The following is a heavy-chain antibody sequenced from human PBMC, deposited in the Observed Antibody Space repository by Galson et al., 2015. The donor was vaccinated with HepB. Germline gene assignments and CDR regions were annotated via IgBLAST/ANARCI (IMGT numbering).Heavy chain of an antibody. V-gene: IGHV3-15*01. CDR2: IKSKTDGETT. J-gene: IGHJ5*02. Sequence: SLRLSCAASGFPFNNAWMTWVRQAPGMGLEWVGRIKSKTDGETTDYAAPVQGRFTISRDDSKNRLYLQMNSLNPEDTAVYYCTTDVYYSTYWSWLDPWGQGTLVTVSS. D-gene: IGHD2-8*02. CDR1: GFPFNNAW. CDR3: TTDVYYSTYWSWLDP.